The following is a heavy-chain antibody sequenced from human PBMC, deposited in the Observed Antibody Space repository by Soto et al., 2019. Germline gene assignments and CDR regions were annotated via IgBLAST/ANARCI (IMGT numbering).Heavy chain of an antibody. J-gene: IGHJ5*02. V-gene: IGHV5-10-1*01. CDR1: GYSFTSYW. Sequence: PGESLKISCKGSGYSFTSYWISWVRQMPGKGLEWMGRIDPSDSYTNYSPSFQGHVTISADKSISTAYLQWSSLKASDTAMYYCARHERLSGSYFGSWFDPWGQGTLVTVSS. D-gene: IGHD1-26*01. CDR3: ARHERLSGSYFGSWFDP. CDR2: IDPSDSYT.